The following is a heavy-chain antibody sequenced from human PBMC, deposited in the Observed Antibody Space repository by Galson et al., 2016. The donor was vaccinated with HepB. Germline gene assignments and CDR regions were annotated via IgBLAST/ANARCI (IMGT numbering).Heavy chain of an antibody. D-gene: IGHD3-16*01. V-gene: IGHV3-9*01. CDR3: AKDVSTLGLDS. J-gene: IGHJ4*02. Sequence: SLRLSCAASGFTFDDYAMHWVRQTPGKGLEWVAGISLNSGNIDYADSVKGRFTISRDNAKNSLYLQMNSLRAEDTALYYCAKDVSTLGLDSWGQGTLVTVSS. CDR2: ISLNSGNI. CDR1: GFTFDDYA.